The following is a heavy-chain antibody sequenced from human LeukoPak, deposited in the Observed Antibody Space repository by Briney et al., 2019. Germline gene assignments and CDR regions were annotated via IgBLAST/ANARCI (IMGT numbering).Heavy chain of an antibody. CDR3: ARVSSGSYFGYYYYYMDV. J-gene: IGHJ6*03. CDR2: IKEDGSRI. V-gene: IGHV3-7*01. D-gene: IGHD1-26*01. CDR1: GFTFSNYW. Sequence: GGSLTLSCAGTGFTFSNYWMKWVRQAPGKGLEWVANIKEDGSRINYVDSVKGRFTISRDNAKNSVYLQMDNLRAEDTAVYYCARVSSGSYFGYYYYYMDVWGKGTTVTVSS.